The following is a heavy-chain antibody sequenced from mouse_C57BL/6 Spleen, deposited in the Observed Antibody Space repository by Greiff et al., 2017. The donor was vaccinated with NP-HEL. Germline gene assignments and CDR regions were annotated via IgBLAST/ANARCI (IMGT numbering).Heavy chain of an antibody. CDR3: ARSTNYGSSDYFDY. J-gene: IGHJ2*01. V-gene: IGHV1-26*01. CDR1: GYTFTDYY. Sequence: VQLQQSGPELVKPGASVKISCKASGYTFTDYYMNWVKQSHGKSLEWIGDINPNNGGTSYNQKFKGKATLTVDKSSSTAYMELRSLTSEDSAVYYCARSTNYGSSDYFDYWGQGTTLTVSS. CDR2: INPNNGGT. D-gene: IGHD1-1*01.